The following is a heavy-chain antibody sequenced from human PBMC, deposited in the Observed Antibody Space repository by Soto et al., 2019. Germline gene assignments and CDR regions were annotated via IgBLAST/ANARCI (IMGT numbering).Heavy chain of an antibody. CDR1: GFTFSNYW. Sequence: GGSLRLSCAASGFTFSNYWMSWVRQTPGRGLEWVANIMEDGSEKFSVDSVRGRFTISRDDSKSTAYLEMNSLKTEDTAMYYCARPGPFDSWGQGTLVTVSS. V-gene: IGHV3-7*03. CDR2: IMEDGSEK. J-gene: IGHJ4*02. CDR3: ARPGPFDS. D-gene: IGHD1-1*01.